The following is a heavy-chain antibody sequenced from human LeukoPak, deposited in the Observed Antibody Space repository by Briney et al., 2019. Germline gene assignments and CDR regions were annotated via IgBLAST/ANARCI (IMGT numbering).Heavy chain of an antibody. Sequence: GGSLRLSCAASGFTFSDYSMNWVRQAPGEGLEWLSSMSSSSRYIYYADSVKGRFTISRDNAKNSLYLQMNSLRAEDTAVYYCARDLEWFGESLLHWGQGALVTVSS. CDR3: ARDLEWFGESLLH. V-gene: IGHV3-21*01. J-gene: IGHJ4*02. CDR2: MSSSSRYI. D-gene: IGHD3-10*01. CDR1: GFTFSDYS.